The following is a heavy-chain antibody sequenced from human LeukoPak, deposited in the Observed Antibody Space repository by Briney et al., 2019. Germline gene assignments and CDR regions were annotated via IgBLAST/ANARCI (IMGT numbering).Heavy chain of an antibody. D-gene: IGHD3-16*01. CDR2: INVYNGNT. Sequence: ASVKVSCKASGYTFNNYHITWVRQAPGQGLEWMGWINVYNGNTNYAQMLQGRVTMTTDTSTSTAYMELRSLRSDDTAVYYCARPRLMIAFRGVDAFDVCGQGTMVTVSS. CDR3: ARPRLMIAFRGVDAFDV. J-gene: IGHJ3*01. V-gene: IGHV1-18*01. CDR1: GYTFNNYH.